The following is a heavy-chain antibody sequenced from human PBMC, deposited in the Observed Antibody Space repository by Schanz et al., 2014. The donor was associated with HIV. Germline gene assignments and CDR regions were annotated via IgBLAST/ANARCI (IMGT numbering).Heavy chain of an antibody. CDR3: AKDRNHYDSRYLGKGNYYYYYGMDV. CDR2: ISYDGRNK. D-gene: IGHD3-22*01. J-gene: IGHJ6*02. V-gene: IGHV3-30*18. Sequence: QVQLVESGGGVVQPGRSLRLSCAASGFSFSNYGMHWVRQAPGKGLEWLAVISYDGRNKKFANSVKGRFTISRDNSKNTLYLQMKSLRPEDTAVYYCAKDRNHYDSRYLGKGNYYYYYGMDVWGQGTTVTVSS. CDR1: GFSFSNYG.